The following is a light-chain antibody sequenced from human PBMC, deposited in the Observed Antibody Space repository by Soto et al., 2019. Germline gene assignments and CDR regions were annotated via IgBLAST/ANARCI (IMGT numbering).Light chain of an antibody. CDR3: QQYYSSWT. V-gene: IGKV4-1*01. J-gene: IGKJ1*01. CDR2: WAS. Sequence: DIVMTQSPDSLAVSLGERATINCKSSQSVLYSSNNKNYLAWYQQKPGQPPKLLIYWASTRESGVPDRFSGSGSGTDFTLTISSLQADDVAVYYCQQYYSSWTFGQGTKVEIK. CDR1: QSVLYSSNNKNY.